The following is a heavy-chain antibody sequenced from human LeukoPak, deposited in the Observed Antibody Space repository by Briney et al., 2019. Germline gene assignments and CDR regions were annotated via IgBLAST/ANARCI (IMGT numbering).Heavy chain of an antibody. CDR2: IYYSGST. CDR3: ARDRPGGSSLDY. V-gene: IGHV4-59*01. CDR1: GGSISSYY. Sequence: SETLSLTCTVSGGSISSYYWSWIRQPPGKGLEWIGYIYYSGSTSYNPSLKSRITISVDTSKKRFSLKLSSVTAADTAVYYCARDRPGGSSLDYWGQGTLVTVTS. J-gene: IGHJ4*02. D-gene: IGHD1-26*01.